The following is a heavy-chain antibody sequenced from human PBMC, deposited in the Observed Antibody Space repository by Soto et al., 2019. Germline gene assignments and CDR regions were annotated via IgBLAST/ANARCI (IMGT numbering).Heavy chain of an antibody. V-gene: IGHV3-15*01. D-gene: IGHD2-15*01. CDR1: GFTFSDAW. Sequence: GGSLRLSCAASGFTFSDAWMSWVRQAPGKGLDWVGRIKSKSDGGTTEYAAPVRGRFTISRDDSKNTLYLQMKGLKAEDTAVYYCTTDLWRIAVVVGSTGYFNPWGQGTPVTVSS. CDR3: TTDLWRIAVVVGSTGYFNP. J-gene: IGHJ5*02. CDR2: IKSKSDGGTT.